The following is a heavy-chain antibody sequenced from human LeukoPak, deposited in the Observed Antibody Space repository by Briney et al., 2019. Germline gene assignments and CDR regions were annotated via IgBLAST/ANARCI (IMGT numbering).Heavy chain of an antibody. CDR3: ALDKVAVGDY. D-gene: IGHD6-19*01. CDR2: IPYDGSKK. V-gene: IGHV3-30*03. Sequence: AGGSLRLSCAASGFTFSSYVMHWVRQAPGKGLEWVASIPYDGSKKLYADSVKGRFTVSRDNSKNTLYLQMNSLRPEDTSVYYCALDKVAVGDYWGQGTLVTVSS. J-gene: IGHJ4*02. CDR1: GFTFSSYV.